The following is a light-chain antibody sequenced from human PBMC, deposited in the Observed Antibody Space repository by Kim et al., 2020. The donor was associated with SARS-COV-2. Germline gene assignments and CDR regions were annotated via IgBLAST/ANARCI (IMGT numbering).Light chain of an antibody. CDR2: AAS. Sequence: PGERATLTCRASQSVSSSYLAWYQQKPGQAPRRLIYAASSRATAIPDRFSGSGSGTDFTLTISRLEPEDFAVYYCQQYGSSPPKYTFGQGTKLEI. CDR3: QQYGSSPPKYT. J-gene: IGKJ2*01. CDR1: QSVSSSY. V-gene: IGKV3-20*01.